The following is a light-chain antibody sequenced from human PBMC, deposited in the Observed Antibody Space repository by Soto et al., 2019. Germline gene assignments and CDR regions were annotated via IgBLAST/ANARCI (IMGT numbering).Light chain of an antibody. J-gene: IGKJ5*01. Sequence: DIPLTQSPSFLSASVGDRVTITCRASQGVSSYLAWYQQKPGKATKLLIYSASILQSGVPSRFSGSGSGTEFTLTISSLQPEDFATYYCQQLNSYPITFGQGTRLEI. CDR3: QQLNSYPIT. CDR1: QGVSSY. CDR2: SAS. V-gene: IGKV1-9*01.